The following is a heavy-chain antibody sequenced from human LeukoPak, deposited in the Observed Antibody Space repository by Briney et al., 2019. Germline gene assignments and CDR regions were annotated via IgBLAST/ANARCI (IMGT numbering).Heavy chain of an antibody. J-gene: IGHJ4*02. CDR2: IYSGGGT. CDR1: AFTVSSSY. CDR3: ARNYYDSSAYYYFDY. V-gene: IGHV3-66*01. D-gene: IGHD3-22*01. Sequence: PGGSRRLSCAPSAFTVSSSYMNWVRQAPGKGLGWVSLIYSGGGTYYADYVKGRFTISRDNSKNTLYLQMNSLRAEDTAVYYCARNYYDSSAYYYFDYWGQGTLVTVSS.